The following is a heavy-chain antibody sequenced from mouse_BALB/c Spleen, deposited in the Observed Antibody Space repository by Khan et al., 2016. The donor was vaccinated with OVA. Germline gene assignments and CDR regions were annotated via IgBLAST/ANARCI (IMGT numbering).Heavy chain of an antibody. J-gene: IGHJ2*01. D-gene: IGHD3-1*01. V-gene: IGHV1-63*02. CDR2: IYTGGGYT. Sequence: QVQLKESGAELVRPGTSVKMSCKAAGYTFTNYWIGWVKQSPGHGLEWIGDIYTGGGYTNYNEKFKGKATLTADTSSSTAYMQLSGLTSEDSAIYECAGRGAARCSWDYFDYWGQGTTLPVSS. CDR1: GYTFTNYW. CDR3: AGRGAARCSWDYFDY.